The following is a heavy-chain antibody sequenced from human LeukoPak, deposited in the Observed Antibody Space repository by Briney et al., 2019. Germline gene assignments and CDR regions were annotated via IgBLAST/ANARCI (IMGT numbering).Heavy chain of an antibody. D-gene: IGHD3-10*01. V-gene: IGHV4-39*07. Sequence: SETLSLTCTVSGGSISSSSYYWGWIRQPPGQGLEWIGKIYYSGSTYYNPSLKSRVTISLDTSKNQFSLKLSSVTAADTAVYYCAREVYYYGSGSLPYCYYMDVWGKGTTVTISS. CDR2: IYYSGST. CDR1: GGSISSSSYY. CDR3: AREVYYYGSGSLPYCYYMDV. J-gene: IGHJ6*03.